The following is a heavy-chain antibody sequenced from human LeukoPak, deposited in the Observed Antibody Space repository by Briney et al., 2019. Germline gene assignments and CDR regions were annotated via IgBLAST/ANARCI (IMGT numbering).Heavy chain of an antibody. CDR1: GYTFTNYD. J-gene: IGHJ4*02. V-gene: IGHV1-8*01. Sequence: ASVKVSFKASGYTFTNYDINWVRQATGHGLQWLGWINPHNDDTDYAPKFQDRVTLTWNTSINTAYMELSSLRSEDTAVYYCARAVHDYDSDGYYFGYYFDSWGQGTLVTVSS. CDR3: ARAVHDYDSDGYYFGYYFDS. CDR2: INPHNDDT. D-gene: IGHD3-22*01.